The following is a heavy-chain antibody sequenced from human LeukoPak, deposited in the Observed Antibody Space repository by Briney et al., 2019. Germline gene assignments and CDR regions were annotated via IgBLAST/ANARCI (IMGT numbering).Heavy chain of an antibody. J-gene: IGHJ1*01. CDR1: GGSISSGDYY. D-gene: IGHD3-22*01. V-gene: IGHV4-30-4*01. Sequence: SETLSLTCTVSGGSISSGDYYWSWIRQPPGKGLEWIGYIYYSGSTYYNPSLKSRVTISVDTSKNQFSLKLSSVTAADTAVYYCARSRYYDSSGYQVWGHWGQGTLVTVSP. CDR3: ARSRYYDSSGYQVWGH. CDR2: IYYSGST.